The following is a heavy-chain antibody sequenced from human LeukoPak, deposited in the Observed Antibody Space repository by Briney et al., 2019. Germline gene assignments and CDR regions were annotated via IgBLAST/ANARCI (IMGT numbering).Heavy chain of an antibody. CDR1: GYTFTSYG. J-gene: IGHJ5*02. D-gene: IGHD3-16*01. CDR2: ISAYNGNT. Sequence: ASVKVSCKASGYTFTSYGISWVRQAPGQGLQWMRWISAYNGNTNYAQKLQGRVTMTTDTSTSTAYMELRSLRSDDTAVYYCARDKDDDYVWGSYGNWFDPWGQGTLVTVSS. CDR3: ARDKDDDYVWGSYGNWFDP. V-gene: IGHV1-18*04.